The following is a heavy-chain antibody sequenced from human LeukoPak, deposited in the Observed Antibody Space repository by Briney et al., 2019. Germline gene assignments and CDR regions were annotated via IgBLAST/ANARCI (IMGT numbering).Heavy chain of an antibody. V-gene: IGHV1-2*02. J-gene: IGHJ4*02. CDR1: GYTFSAYD. CDR2: INPNSGGT. Sequence: GASVKISCKASGYTFSAYDMHWVRQAPGQGLEWMGWINPNSGGTNYAQKFQGRVTMTRDTSISTAYMELSRLRSDDTAVYYCARDDYNLLVRWGQGTLVTVSS. D-gene: IGHD4-11*01. CDR3: ARDDYNLLVR.